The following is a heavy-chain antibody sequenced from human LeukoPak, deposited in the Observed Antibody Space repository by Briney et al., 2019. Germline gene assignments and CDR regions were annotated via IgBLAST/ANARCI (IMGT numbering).Heavy chain of an antibody. CDR2: IKTDGSEK. D-gene: IGHD3-22*01. CDR1: GFTFSNYW. Sequence: GGSLRLSCEGSGFTFSNYWMGWVRQAPGKGLQWVANIKTDGSEKYYVDSVKGRFTISRDNAKNSLYLQMNTLRAEDTAVYYCATYSSLNRREFQYWGQGTLLTVSS. CDR3: ATYSSLNRREFQY. V-gene: IGHV3-7*01. J-gene: IGHJ1*01.